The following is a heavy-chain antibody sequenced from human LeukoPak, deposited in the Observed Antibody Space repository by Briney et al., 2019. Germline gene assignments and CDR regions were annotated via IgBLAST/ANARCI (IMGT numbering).Heavy chain of an antibody. D-gene: IGHD3-22*01. Sequence: GGSLRLSCAASGFTFSSYAMSWVRQAPGKGLEWVSAISGSGGSTYYADSVKGRFTISRDNSKNTLYLQMNSLRAEDTAVYYCAMGAENYYDSSGYLNFDYWGQGTLVTVSS. CDR3: AMGAENYYDSSGYLNFDY. V-gene: IGHV3-23*01. CDR1: GFTFSSYA. J-gene: IGHJ4*02. CDR2: ISGSGGST.